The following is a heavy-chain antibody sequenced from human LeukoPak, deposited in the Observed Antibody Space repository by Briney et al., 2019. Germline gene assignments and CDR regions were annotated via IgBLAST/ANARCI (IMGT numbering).Heavy chain of an antibody. Sequence: SGPTLVKPTQTLTLTCTFSGFSLTTSAVAVGWIRQPPGKALEWLALIYWDDDKRYNPSLRSRLTITKDTSKNQVVLTLTNMDPVDTATYYCAHTFDSVSWFDPWGQGTLVTVSS. CDR3: AHTFDSVSWFDP. J-gene: IGHJ5*02. CDR1: GFSLTTSAVA. CDR2: IYWDDDK. V-gene: IGHV2-5*02.